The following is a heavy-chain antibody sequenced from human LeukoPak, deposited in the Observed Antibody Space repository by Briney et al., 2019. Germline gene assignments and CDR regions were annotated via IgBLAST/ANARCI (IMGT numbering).Heavy chain of an antibody. Sequence: GSLRLSCAASGFTFSSYSMNWVRQAPGKGLEWVSYISSSSSTIYYADSVKGRFTISRDNAKNSLYLQMNSLRAEDTAVYYCARDRSRYSSGWLHWGQGTLVTVSS. CDR3: ARDRSRYSSGWLH. J-gene: IGHJ1*01. CDR2: ISSSSSTI. D-gene: IGHD6-19*01. CDR1: GFTFSSYS. V-gene: IGHV3-48*04.